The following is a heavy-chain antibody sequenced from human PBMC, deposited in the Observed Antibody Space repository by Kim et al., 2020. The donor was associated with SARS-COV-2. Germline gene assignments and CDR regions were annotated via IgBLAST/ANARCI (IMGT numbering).Heavy chain of an antibody. D-gene: IGHD4-4*01. CDR1: GFASSSYW. V-gene: IGHV3-74*01. J-gene: IGHJ3*02. Sequence: GGSLRLSCEASGFASSSYWMHWVRQPPGKGLVWVSRINNDGTSTTNADSVKGRFTISRDNAKYTLYLQMNSLRADDTAVYYCARGNSHAFDMWGQGTMVTVSS. CDR2: INNDGTST. CDR3: ARGNSHAFDM.